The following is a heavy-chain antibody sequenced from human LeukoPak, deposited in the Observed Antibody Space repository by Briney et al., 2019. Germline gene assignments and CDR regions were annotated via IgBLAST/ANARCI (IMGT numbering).Heavy chain of an antibody. CDR3: ARARYANAWYAFDI. D-gene: IGHD2-2*01. CDR1: GGSVSSYY. Sequence: PSETLSLTCTVSGGSVSSYYWSWIRRPPGRGLEWIAYLSHTGSSDSNPSLTSRVTTLVDTSKNQFSLKLTSVTAADTAVYYCARARYANAWYAFDIWGHGTMVTVSS. CDR2: LSHTGSS. V-gene: IGHV4-59*02. J-gene: IGHJ3*02.